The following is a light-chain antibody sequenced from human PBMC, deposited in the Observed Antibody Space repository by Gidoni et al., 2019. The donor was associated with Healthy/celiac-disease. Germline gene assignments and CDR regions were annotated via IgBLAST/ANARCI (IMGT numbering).Light chain of an antibody. CDR2: KAS. V-gene: IGKV1-5*03. CDR1: QSISNW. Sequence: DIQMTQSPSTLSASVGDRVTITCRASQSISNWVAWYQQKPGKAPKLLIYKASSLESGVPSRLSGSGSGTEFTLTISSLQPDDFATYYCQQYNSYSQTFGQGTKVEIK. CDR3: QQYNSYSQT. J-gene: IGKJ1*01.